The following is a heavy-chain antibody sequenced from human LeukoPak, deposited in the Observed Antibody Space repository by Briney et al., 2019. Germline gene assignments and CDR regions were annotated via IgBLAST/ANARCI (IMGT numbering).Heavy chain of an antibody. J-gene: IGHJ4*02. D-gene: IGHD3-10*01. CDR3: ARVERAYGSGSYYNT. CDR1: GGTFSSYA. Sequence: SVKVSCKASGGTFSSYAISWVRQAPGQGLERMGGIIPIFGTANYAQKFQGRVTITADESTSTAYMELSSLRSEDTAVYYCARVERAYGSGSYYNTWGQGTLVTVSS. V-gene: IGHV1-69*13. CDR2: IIPIFGTA.